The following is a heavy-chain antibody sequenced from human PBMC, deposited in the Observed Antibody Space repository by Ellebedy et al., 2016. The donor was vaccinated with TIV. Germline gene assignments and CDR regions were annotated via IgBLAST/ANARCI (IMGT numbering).Heavy chain of an antibody. CDR1: GGSISSHY. D-gene: IGHD6-19*01. CDR2: IYYSGST. CDR3: ARWQWPNFDY. V-gene: IGHV4-59*08. Sequence: MPSETLSLTCTVSGGSISSHYWSWIRQPPGKGLEWIGYIYYSGSTNYNPSLKSRVTISVDTSNNQFSLKLSSVTAADTAVYYCARWQWPNFDYWGQGTLVTVSS. J-gene: IGHJ4*02.